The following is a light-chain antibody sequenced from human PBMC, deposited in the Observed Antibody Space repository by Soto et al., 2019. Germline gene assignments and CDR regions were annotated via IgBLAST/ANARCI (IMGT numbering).Light chain of an antibody. CDR1: SSKVGGYNY. Sequence: QSALTQPASVSGSPGQSITISCTGTSSKVGGYNYVSWYQHHPGKAPKLLIYEVSNRPSGASNRFSGSKSGNTASLTISGLQAEDEADYYCSSDTSNTLVFGGGTKVTVL. CDR2: EVS. V-gene: IGLV2-14*01. CDR3: SSDTSNTLV. J-gene: IGLJ2*01.